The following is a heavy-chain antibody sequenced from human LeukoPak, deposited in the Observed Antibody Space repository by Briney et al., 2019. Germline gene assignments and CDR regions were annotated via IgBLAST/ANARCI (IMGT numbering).Heavy chain of an antibody. CDR3: AKNDDSSGYPLKNYFDY. CDR2: ISGSGGST. Sequence: GGSLRLSCAASGFTFSSYAMSWVRQAPGKGLEWVSAISGSGGSTYYADSVKGRFTISRDNPKNTLYLQMNSLRAEDTAVYYCAKNDDSSGYPLKNYFDYWGQGTLVTVSS. CDR1: GFTFSSYA. V-gene: IGHV3-23*01. D-gene: IGHD3-22*01. J-gene: IGHJ4*02.